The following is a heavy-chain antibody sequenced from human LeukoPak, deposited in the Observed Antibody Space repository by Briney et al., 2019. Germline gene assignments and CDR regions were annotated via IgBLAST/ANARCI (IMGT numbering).Heavy chain of an antibody. CDR3: ASLVTGILGIDY. Sequence: PGGSLRLSCAASGFTFSSYWMSWVRQAPGKGLGWVANIKQDGREKYYVDSVKGRFTISRDNAKNSLYLQMNSLRAEDTAVYYCASLVTGILGIDYWGQGTLVTVSS. J-gene: IGHJ4*02. V-gene: IGHV3-7*02. D-gene: IGHD2-21*02. CDR2: IKQDGREK. CDR1: GFTFSSYW.